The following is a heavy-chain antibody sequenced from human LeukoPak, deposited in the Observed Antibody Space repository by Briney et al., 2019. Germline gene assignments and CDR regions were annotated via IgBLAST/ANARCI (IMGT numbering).Heavy chain of an antibody. CDR1: GGSFSGYY. V-gene: IGHV4-34*01. J-gene: IGHJ4*02. Sequence: SETLSLTCAVYGGSFSGYYWSWIRQPPGKGLEWIGEINHSGSTNYNPSLKSRVTISVDTSKNQFSLKLSSVTAADTAVYYCARVLRITMVRGCFDYWGQGTLVTVSS. D-gene: IGHD3-10*01. CDR2: INHSGST. CDR3: ARVLRITMVRGCFDY.